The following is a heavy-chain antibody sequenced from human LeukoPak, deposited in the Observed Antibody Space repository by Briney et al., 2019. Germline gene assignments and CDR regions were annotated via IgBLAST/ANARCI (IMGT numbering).Heavy chain of an antibody. CDR1: GYTFTSYG. V-gene: IGHV1-18*01. Sequence: GASVKVSCKASGYTFTSYGISWVRQAPGQGLEWMGWISAYNGNTNYAQKLQGRVTMTTDTSTSTAYMELRSLRSDDTAVYYCARDGCGDGFSGGYWFDPGGQGTRVTVSS. CDR2: ISAYNGNT. J-gene: IGHJ5*02. D-gene: IGHD2-21*01. CDR3: ARDGCGDGFSGGYWFDP.